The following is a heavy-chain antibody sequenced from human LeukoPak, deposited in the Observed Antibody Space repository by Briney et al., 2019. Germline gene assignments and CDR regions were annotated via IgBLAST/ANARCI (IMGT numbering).Heavy chain of an antibody. CDR2: FDPEDGET. CDR3: ATGGSSSGWYEPPNY. Sequence: ASVKVSCRVSGYTLTELSMHWVRQAPGKGLEWMGGFDPEDGETIYAQKFQGRVTMTEDTSTDTAYMELSSLRSEDTAVYYCATGGSSSGWYEPPNYWGQGTLVTVSS. CDR1: GYTLTELS. J-gene: IGHJ4*02. D-gene: IGHD6-19*01. V-gene: IGHV1-24*01.